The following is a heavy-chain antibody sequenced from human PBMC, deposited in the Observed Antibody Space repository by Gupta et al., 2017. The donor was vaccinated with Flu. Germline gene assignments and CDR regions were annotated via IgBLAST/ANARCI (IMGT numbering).Heavy chain of an antibody. D-gene: IGHD3-10*01. CDR3: ARRINYGTTFDY. J-gene: IGHJ4*02. Sequence: QVQLQESGPGLANPSETLSLTCAVSGDSISNSNYKWGWIRQPPGKGLEWIGSINYSGATYYNPSLKSRVSISVDTAKNQVSLKLRCVHAADTAVYYWARRINYGTTFDYWVQGTRVAVSS. CDR1: GDSISNSNYK. V-gene: IGHV4-39*01. CDR2: INYSGAT.